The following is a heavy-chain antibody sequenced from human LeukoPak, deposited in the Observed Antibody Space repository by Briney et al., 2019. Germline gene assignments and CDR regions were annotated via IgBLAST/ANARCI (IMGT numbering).Heavy chain of an antibody. J-gene: IGHJ4*02. CDR3: ASGDVASYYFDY. D-gene: IGHD2-15*01. Sequence: GASVKVSCKASGGTFISYAISWVRQAPGQGLEWMGGIIPIFGTANYAQKFQGRVTITADESTSTAYMELSSLRSEDTAVYYCASGDVASYYFDYWGQGTLVTVSS. CDR1: GGTFISYA. CDR2: IIPIFGTA. V-gene: IGHV1-69*13.